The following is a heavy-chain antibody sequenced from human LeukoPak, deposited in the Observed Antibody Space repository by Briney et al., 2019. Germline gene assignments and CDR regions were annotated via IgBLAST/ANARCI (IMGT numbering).Heavy chain of an antibody. J-gene: IGHJ6*02. D-gene: IGHD5-12*01. CDR3: ARALGESDIVATMGLLNYYGMDV. CDR1: GYTFSIYG. V-gene: IGHV3-33*01. CDR2: IWYDGSNK. Sequence: GGSLRLSCAASGYTFSIYGMHCVRQAPGKGLEWVADIWYDGSNKYYADSAKRRFTISRDNSKNTLYLQMNSLRAQATAVYYCARALGESDIVATMGLLNYYGMDVWGQGTTVTVS.